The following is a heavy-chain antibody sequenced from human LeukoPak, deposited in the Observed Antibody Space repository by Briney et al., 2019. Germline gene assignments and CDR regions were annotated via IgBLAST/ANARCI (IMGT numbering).Heavy chain of an antibody. J-gene: IGHJ4*02. V-gene: IGHV4-34*01. CDR3: ARDLFWSGLGY. CDR2: INHSGST. Sequence: SETLSLTCAVYGGSFSGYYWSWIRQPPGKGLEWIGEINHSGSTNYNPSLKSRVTISVDTSKNQFSLKLSSVTAADTAVYYCARDLFWSGLGYWGQGTLVTVSS. D-gene: IGHD3-3*01. CDR1: GGSFSGYY.